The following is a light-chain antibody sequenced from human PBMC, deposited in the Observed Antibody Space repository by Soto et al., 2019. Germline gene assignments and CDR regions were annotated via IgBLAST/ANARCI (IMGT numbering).Light chain of an antibody. V-gene: IGKV3-20*01. Sequence: EIVMTQSPATLCLSPGERATLSCRASQSFSSRPLAWYQQKPGQAPRLLIYDASSRATGIPDRFSGSGSGTDFTLTISRLEPEDFAVFYCQQYGSSPSTFGQGTRLEIK. CDR1: QSFSSRP. J-gene: IGKJ5*01. CDR2: DAS. CDR3: QQYGSSPST.